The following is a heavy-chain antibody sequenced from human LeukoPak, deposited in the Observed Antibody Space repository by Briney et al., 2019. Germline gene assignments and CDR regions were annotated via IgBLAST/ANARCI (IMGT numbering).Heavy chain of an antibody. CDR1: DDSISDYY. J-gene: IGHJ3*02. CDR3: ARQPLNCTSTSCYAFDI. CDR2: FHNSGTS. V-gene: IGHV4-59*01. Sequence: SETLSLTCTVSDDSISDYYRGWIRQPPEKGLEWIGYFHNSGTSTYNPSLKSRVTISADTSKNQFSLKLNSLTTADTAVYYCARQPLNCTSTSCYAFDIWGQGTMVTVSS. D-gene: IGHD2-2*01.